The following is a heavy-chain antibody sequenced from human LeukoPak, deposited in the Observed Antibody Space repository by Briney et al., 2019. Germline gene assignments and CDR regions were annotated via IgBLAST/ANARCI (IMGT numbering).Heavy chain of an antibody. D-gene: IGHD6-6*01. J-gene: IGHJ3*02. CDR2: IWYDGSNK. V-gene: IGHV3-33*01. CDR1: GFTFSNYG. Sequence: PGGSLRLSCAASGFTFSNYGMHWVRQAPGKGLEWVAVIWYDGSNKYYGDSVKGRFTISRDNSKNTLYLQMNSLRAEDTAVYYCARVYSSSSGKNAFDIWGQGTMVTVSS. CDR3: ARVYSSSSGKNAFDI.